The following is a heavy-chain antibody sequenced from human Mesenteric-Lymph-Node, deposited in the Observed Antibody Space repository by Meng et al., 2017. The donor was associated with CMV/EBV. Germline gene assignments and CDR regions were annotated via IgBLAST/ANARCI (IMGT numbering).Heavy chain of an antibody. CDR1: GFTFSDYY. CDR2: ISYDGSNK. V-gene: IGHV3-30-3*01. D-gene: IGHD3-22*01. CDR3: ARDRDSGGYYYAY. Sequence: GESLKISCAASGFTFSDYYMSWVRQAPGKGLEWVAFISYDGSNKFYADSVKGRFTISRDNSKNTLYLQMNSLKPEDTAVYYCARDRDSGGYYYAYWGQGTLVTVSS. J-gene: IGHJ4*02.